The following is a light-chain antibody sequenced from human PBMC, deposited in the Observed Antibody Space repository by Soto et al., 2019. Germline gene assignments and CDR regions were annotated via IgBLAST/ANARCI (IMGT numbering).Light chain of an antibody. J-gene: IGKJ2*01. CDR2: KAS. CDR1: QSISKG. CDR3: QQYKSYPYT. V-gene: IGKV1-5*03. Sequence: DIQMTQSPSTLSASVGDRVTITCRASQSISKGLAWYQQKPGKAPKLLIYKASTLESGVPSRFSGSGSETDFTLTISSLQPDDFATYYCQQYKSYPYTFGQGTKLEIK.